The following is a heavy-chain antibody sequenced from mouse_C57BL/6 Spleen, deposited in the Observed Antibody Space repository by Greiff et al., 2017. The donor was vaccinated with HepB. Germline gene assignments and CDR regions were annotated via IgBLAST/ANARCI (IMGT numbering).Heavy chain of an antibody. Sequence: QVQLQQPGAELVKPGASVKLSCKASGYTFTSYWMQWVKQRPGQGLEWIGEIDPSDSYTNYKQKFKGKATLTVATSSSTAYMQLSSLTSEDSAVYYCAGGRGVSFAYWGQGTLVTVSA. CDR2: IDPSDSYT. CDR1: GYTFTSYW. J-gene: IGHJ3*01. D-gene: IGHD3-3*01. V-gene: IGHV1-50*01. CDR3: AGGRGVSFAY.